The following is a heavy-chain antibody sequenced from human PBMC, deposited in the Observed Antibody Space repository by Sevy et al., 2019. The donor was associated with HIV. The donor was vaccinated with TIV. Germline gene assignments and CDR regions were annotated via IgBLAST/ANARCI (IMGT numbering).Heavy chain of an antibody. Sequence: GGSLRLSCAVSGFSFSHYAFHWVRQAPGKGLEWVSAISGSGGSTYYADSVKGRFTISRDNSKNTLYLQMNSLRAEDTAVYYCAKLRGPDYYYYYGMDVWGQGTTVTVSS. CDR2: ISGSGGST. V-gene: IGHV3-23*01. J-gene: IGHJ6*02. CDR3: AKLRGPDYYYYYGMDV. CDR1: GFSFSHYA.